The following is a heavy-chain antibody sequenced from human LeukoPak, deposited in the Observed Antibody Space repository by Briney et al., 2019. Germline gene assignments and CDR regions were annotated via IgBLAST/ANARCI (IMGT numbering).Heavy chain of an antibody. D-gene: IGHD2-2*01. CDR1: GFTFSSYS. CDR2: TSSSSSYI. V-gene: IGHV3-21*01. J-gene: IGHJ3*02. CDR3: ARESSLGYCSSTSCYEAGDDAFDI. Sequence: PGGSLRLSCAASGFTFSSYSMNWVRQAPGKGLEWVSSTSSSSSYIYYADSVKGRFTISRDNAKNSLYLQMNSLRAEDTAVYYCARESSLGYCSSTSCYEAGDDAFDIWGQGTMVTVSS.